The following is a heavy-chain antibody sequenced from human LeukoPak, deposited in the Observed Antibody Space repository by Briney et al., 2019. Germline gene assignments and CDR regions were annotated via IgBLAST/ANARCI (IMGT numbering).Heavy chain of an antibody. V-gene: IGHV3-23*01. CDR2: IRASGENT. CDR1: GFTFSNFA. D-gene: IGHD5-18*01. J-gene: IGHJ4*02. CDR3: AKARGYSYANEFHLEY. Sequence: GGSLRLSCAASGFTFSNFAMSWVHQAPGKGLEWVSAIRASGENTFYIDSVKGRFAIFRDNSKNTLYLQMNSLRAEDTAIYYCAKARGYSYANEFHLEYWGQGTLVTVSS.